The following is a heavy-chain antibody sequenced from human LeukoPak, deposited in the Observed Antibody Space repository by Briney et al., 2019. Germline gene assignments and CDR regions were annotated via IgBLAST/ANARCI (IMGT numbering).Heavy chain of an antibody. D-gene: IGHD3-3*01. V-gene: IGHV1-18*01. CDR3: ARPRSIGGWFDP. Sequence: ASVKVSCKAPGYTFTSYGISWVRQAPGQGLEWMGWISAYNGNTNYAQKLQGRVTMTTDTSTSTAYMELRSLRSDDTAVYYCARPRSIGGWFDPWGQGTLVTVSS. CDR2: ISAYNGNT. CDR1: GYTFTSYG. J-gene: IGHJ5*02.